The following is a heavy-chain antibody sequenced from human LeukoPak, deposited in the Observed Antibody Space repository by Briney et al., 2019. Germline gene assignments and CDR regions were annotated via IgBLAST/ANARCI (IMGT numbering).Heavy chain of an antibody. CDR3: TTVHDYGDSY. CDR1: EFTFSNAW. CDR2: IKSMTDGGTT. Sequence: GGSLRLSCAASEFTFSNAWMSWVRQAPGKGLDWVGRIKSMTDGGTTDYAAPVKGRFTISRDDSKNALYLQMNNLKTEDTAVYYCTTVHDYGDSYWGQGTLVTVSS. D-gene: IGHD4-17*01. J-gene: IGHJ4*02. V-gene: IGHV3-15*01.